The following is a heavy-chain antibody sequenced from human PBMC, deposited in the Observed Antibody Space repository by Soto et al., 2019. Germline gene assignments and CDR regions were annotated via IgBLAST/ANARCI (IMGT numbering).Heavy chain of an antibody. J-gene: IGHJ6*02. CDR1: GYSFASYW. CDR3: ARTRSFSLGFYYDGMDV. CDR2: IYPGDSDT. Sequence: PGESLKISCQGSGYSFASYWIGWVRQMPGKDLEWMGIIYPGDSDTRYSPSLPGQVTISADTSLRTAYLHWTSLKASDTALYYCARTRSFSLGFYYDGMDVWGQGTTVTVSS. V-gene: IGHV5-51*01. D-gene: IGHD6-6*01.